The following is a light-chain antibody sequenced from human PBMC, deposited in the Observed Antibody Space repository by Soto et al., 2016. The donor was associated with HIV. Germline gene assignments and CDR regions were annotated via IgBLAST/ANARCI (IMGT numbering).Light chain of an antibody. CDR3: QAWDSSTACV. Sequence: SYELTQPPSVSVSPGQTASITCSGDKLGDGYACWYQQKPGQSPVLVIYQDTRRPSGIPERFSGSHSGNTATLTISGTQAMDEADYYCQAWDSSTACVFGTGTRVTVL. V-gene: IGLV3-1*01. J-gene: IGLJ1*01. CDR1: KLGDGY. CDR2: QDT.